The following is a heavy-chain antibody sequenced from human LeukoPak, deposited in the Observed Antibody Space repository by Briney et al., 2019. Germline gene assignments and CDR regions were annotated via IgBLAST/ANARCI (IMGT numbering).Heavy chain of an antibody. V-gene: IGHV3-30*18. CDR2: ISYDGSNK. CDR1: GFTFSSYG. Sequence: GGSLRLSCAASGFTFSSYGMHWVRQAPGKGLEWVAVISYDGSNKYYADSVKGRFTISRDNSKNTLYLQMNSLRAEDTAVYYCAKARYVRGSYYGDYWGQGTLVTVSS. D-gene: IGHD1-26*01. CDR3: AKARYVRGSYYGDY. J-gene: IGHJ4*02.